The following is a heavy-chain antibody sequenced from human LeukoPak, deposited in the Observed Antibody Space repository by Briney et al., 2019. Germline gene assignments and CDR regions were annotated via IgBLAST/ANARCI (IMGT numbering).Heavy chain of an antibody. Sequence: PSETLSLTCTVSGGSISSYYWSWIRQPPGKGLEWIGYIYYSGSTNYNPSLKSRVTISVDTSKNQFSLKLSSVTAADTAVYYCARRSYYGSGSYPPGYYYYMDVWGKGTTVTISS. V-gene: IGHV4-59*12. D-gene: IGHD3-10*01. CDR3: ARRSYYGSGSYPPGYYYYMDV. CDR1: GGSISSYY. CDR2: IYYSGST. J-gene: IGHJ6*03.